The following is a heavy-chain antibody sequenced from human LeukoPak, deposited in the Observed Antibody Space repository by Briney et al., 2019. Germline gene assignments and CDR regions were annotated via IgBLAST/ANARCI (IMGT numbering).Heavy chain of an antibody. J-gene: IGHJ4*02. Sequence: GGSLRLSCAASGFTFSSYWMSWVRQAPGKGLEWVANIKQDGSEKYYVDSVKGRSTISRDNAKNSLYLQMNSLRAEDTAVYYCARDPGYCSGGSCYFDYWGQGTLVTVSS. V-gene: IGHV3-7*01. D-gene: IGHD2-15*01. CDR3: ARDPGYCSGGSCYFDY. CDR1: GFTFSSYW. CDR2: IKQDGSEK.